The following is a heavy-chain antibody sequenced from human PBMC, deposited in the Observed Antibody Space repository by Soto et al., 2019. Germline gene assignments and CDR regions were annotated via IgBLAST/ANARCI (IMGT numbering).Heavy chain of an antibody. CDR2: IYWDDDK. J-gene: IGHJ4*02. CDR3: AHSAGLQGNWNGGYFDF. Sequence: QITLKESGPTRVKPAQTLTLTCTFSGFSLTTNGVGVGWIRQPPGKALERLALIYWDDDKRYSPSLRSRLTITEDTSRNQVVLTMTNMDPVDTATYYCAHSAGLQGNWNGGYFDFWGQGALVTVSS. V-gene: IGHV2-5*02. D-gene: IGHD1-1*01. CDR1: GFSLTTNGVG.